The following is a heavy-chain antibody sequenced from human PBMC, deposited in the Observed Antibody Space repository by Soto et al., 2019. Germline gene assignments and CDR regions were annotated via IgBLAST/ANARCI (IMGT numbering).Heavy chain of an antibody. D-gene: IGHD1-7*01. CDR1: GYTFTTSG. J-gene: IGHJ6*02. Sequence: QVQLVQSGGEVKKPGASLKVSCKASGYTFTTSGVSWVRQAPGQGLEWMGWVSGYNRNTKYEEKFHDRVTMTTDTSKSTAYSQLRSLTTDDTGVYYCVRAAELPYYTSGMDVWGPGTRVIVSS. V-gene: IGHV1-18*01. CDR3: VRAAELPYYTSGMDV. CDR2: VSGYNRNT.